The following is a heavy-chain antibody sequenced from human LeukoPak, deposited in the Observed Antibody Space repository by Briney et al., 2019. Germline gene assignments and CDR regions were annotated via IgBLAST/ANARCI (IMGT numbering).Heavy chain of an antibody. J-gene: IGHJ5*02. CDR1: GFTFSNYA. D-gene: IGHD4/OR15-4a*01. CDR2: ISSNGDNT. Sequence: GGSLRLSCSASGFTFSNYAMHWVRQAPGKGLEYVSAISSNGDNTYYADSVKGRFIISRDNSKNSLSLHMSSLRAEDTAVYYCVKSASSYGANWFNPWGQGTLVTVSS. V-gene: IGHV3-64D*09. CDR3: VKSASSYGANWFNP.